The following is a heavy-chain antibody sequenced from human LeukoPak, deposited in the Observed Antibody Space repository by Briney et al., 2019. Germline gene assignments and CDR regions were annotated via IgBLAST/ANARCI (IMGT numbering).Heavy chain of an antibody. V-gene: IGHV3-21*01. J-gene: IGHJ4*02. CDR1: GFIFSSYS. CDR3: ASLTGDYYDSSGYNGFDY. D-gene: IGHD3-22*01. Sequence: GGSLRLSCAASGFIFSSYSMNWVRQAPGKGLEWVSSISSSSSYIYYADSVKGRFTISRDNAKNSLYLQMNSLRAEDTAVYYCASLTGDYYDSSGYNGFDYWGQGTLVTVSS. CDR2: ISSSSSYI.